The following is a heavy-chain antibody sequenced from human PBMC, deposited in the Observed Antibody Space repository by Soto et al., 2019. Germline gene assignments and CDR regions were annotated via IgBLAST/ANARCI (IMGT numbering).Heavy chain of an antibody. CDR2: IKQDGSER. Sequence: SWVRQAPGKGTEWVANIKQDGSERNYVDSVKGRFTIPRDNAENSLYLQMNSLRVEDTGVYYFATDRGIGPWRQGTLVTVSS. CDR3: ATDRGIGP. V-gene: IGHV3-7*01. J-gene: IGHJ4*02. D-gene: IGHD1-26*01.